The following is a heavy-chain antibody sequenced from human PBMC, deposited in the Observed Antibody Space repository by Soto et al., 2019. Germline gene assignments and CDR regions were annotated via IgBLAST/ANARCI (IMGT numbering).Heavy chain of an antibody. CDR1: GYTFTSYD. V-gene: IGHV1-8*01. Sequence: GASVKVSCKASGYTFTSYDINWVRQATGQGLEWMGCMNPNSGNTGYEKNFQGRVTMTRNTSISTAYMELSSLKSQDTAVYYCVRDSGAKLSSRGGQGTLVTVPS. CDR2: MNPNSGNT. J-gene: IGHJ4*02. CDR3: VRDSGAKLSSR. D-gene: IGHD6-13*01.